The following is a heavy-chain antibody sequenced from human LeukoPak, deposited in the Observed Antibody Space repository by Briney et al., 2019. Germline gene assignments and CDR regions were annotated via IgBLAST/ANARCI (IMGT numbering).Heavy chain of an antibody. CDR1: GFTFSSYS. J-gene: IGHJ4*02. D-gene: IGHD6-19*01. V-gene: IGHV3-21*01. CDR2: ISSSSSYI. CDR3: AREIAVAGTRGDY. Sequence: GGSLRLSCAASGFTFSSYSMNWVRQAPGKGLEWVSSISSSSSYIYYADSVKGRFTISRDNAKNSLYLQMNSLRAEDTAVYYCAREIAVAGTRGDYWGRGTLVTVSS.